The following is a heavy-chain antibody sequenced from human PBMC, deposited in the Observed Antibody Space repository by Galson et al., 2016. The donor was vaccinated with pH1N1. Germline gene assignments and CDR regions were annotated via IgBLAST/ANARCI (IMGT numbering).Heavy chain of an antibody. J-gene: IGHJ5*02. CDR3: ARVVEWELGHWFDP. CDR1: GGIFKSNA. Sequence: SVKVSCKVSGGIFKSNAISWVRQAPGQGLGWMGGIIAYNGNTNYAQKLQGRVTMTTDTSTSTAYMELRSLRSDDTAVYYCARVVEWELGHWFDPWGQGTLVTVSS. V-gene: IGHV1-18*01. CDR2: IIAYNGNT. D-gene: IGHD1-26*01.